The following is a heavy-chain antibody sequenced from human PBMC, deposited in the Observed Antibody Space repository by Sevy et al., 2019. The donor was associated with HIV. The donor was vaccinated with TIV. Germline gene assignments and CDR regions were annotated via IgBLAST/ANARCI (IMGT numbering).Heavy chain of an antibody. CDR1: GFTFTSYA. Sequence: GGSLRLSRAASGFTFTSYAMGWVRQAPGKGLEWVSAISGSGGYTYYADSVKGRFTISRDNSKNTLYLQMNSLRADDTAVYYCAEGSHSNGYYPHEFWGQGTLVTVSS. CDR2: ISGSGGYT. J-gene: IGHJ4*02. CDR3: AEGSHSNGYYPHEF. D-gene: IGHD3-22*01. V-gene: IGHV3-23*01.